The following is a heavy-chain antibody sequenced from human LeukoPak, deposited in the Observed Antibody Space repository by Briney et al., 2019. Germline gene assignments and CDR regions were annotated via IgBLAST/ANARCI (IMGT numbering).Heavy chain of an antibody. V-gene: IGHV3-23*01. CDR2: ISGSGGST. Sequence: GGSLRLSCAASGFTVSSYVISWVRQAPGKGLEWVSGISGSGGSTNYADSVKGRFTISRDNSKNTLYLQMNRLRVEDTAVYYCAKDSGSGWYQYGMDVWGQGTTVTVSS. J-gene: IGHJ6*02. CDR1: GFTVSSYV. D-gene: IGHD6-19*01. CDR3: AKDSGSGWYQYGMDV.